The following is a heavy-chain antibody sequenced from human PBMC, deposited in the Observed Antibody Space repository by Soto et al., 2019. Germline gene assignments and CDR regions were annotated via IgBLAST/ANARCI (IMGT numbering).Heavy chain of an antibody. V-gene: IGHV3-23*01. CDR3: ASSSGDMDLYGMEI. Sequence: EAQLLESGGGLVQPGWSLRLSCAASGVTFSRYAMSWVRQAPGKGLEWVSTVTGGGHTTYNADSVNGRFTISRDNSKNTLYLQMNNLRAEDTAIYYCASSSGDMDLYGMEIWGPGTTVTVSS. D-gene: IGHD2-15*01. CDR1: GVTFSRYA. J-gene: IGHJ6*02. CDR2: VTGGGHTT.